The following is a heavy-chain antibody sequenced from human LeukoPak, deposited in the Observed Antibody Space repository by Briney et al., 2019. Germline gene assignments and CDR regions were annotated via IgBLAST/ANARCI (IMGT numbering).Heavy chain of an antibody. CDR1: GFTFSSYW. CDR3: ARAPSEIGGYYPEYFRH. CDR2: IKSDGST. J-gene: IGHJ1*01. D-gene: IGHD3-22*01. V-gene: IGHV3-74*01. Sequence: PGGSLRLSCAPSGFTFSSYWMHWVRQAPGKGLVWVSRIKSDGSTNYADSVKGRFTISRDNAKNTVSLQMNSLRAEDTGVYYCARAPSEIGGYYPEYFRHWGKGTLVTVSS.